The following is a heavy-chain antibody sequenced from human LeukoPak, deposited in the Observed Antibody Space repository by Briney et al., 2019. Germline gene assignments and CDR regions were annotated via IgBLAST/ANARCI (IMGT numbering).Heavy chain of an antibody. Sequence: SETLSLTCTVSGYSISSGYYWGWIRQPPGKGLEWIGSIYHSGSTYYNPSLKSRVTISVDTSKNQFSLKLSSVTAADTAVYYCARVGRGYSYLDAFDIWGQGTMVTVSS. CDR1: GYSISSGYY. J-gene: IGHJ3*02. D-gene: IGHD5-18*01. CDR2: IYHSGST. V-gene: IGHV4-38-2*02. CDR3: ARVGRGYSYLDAFDI.